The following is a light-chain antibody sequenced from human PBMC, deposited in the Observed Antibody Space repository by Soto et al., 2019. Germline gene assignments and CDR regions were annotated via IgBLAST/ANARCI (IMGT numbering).Light chain of an antibody. CDR1: QSISSW. J-gene: IGKJ1*01. CDR3: QQYNTYSWT. Sequence: DIQMTQSPSTLSASVGDRVTITCRASQSISSWLAWYQQKPGKAPKPLIYKASSLESGVPSRFSGSGSGTEFTLTVSSPQPDDFATYYCQQYNTYSWTFGQGTKVEIK. CDR2: KAS. V-gene: IGKV1-5*03.